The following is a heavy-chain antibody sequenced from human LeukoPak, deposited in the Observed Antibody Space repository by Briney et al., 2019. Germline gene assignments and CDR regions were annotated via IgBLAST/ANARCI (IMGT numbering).Heavy chain of an antibody. Sequence: GASVTVSCKASGYTFTSYGISWVRQAPGQGLEWTGWISAYNGNTNYAHKLQGRVTITTDTSTSTAYMELRSLRSDDTAVYYCARAQQLVPLFDYWGQGTLVTVSS. CDR2: ISAYNGNT. V-gene: IGHV1-18*01. CDR1: GYTFTSYG. J-gene: IGHJ4*02. D-gene: IGHD6-13*01. CDR3: ARAQQLVPLFDY.